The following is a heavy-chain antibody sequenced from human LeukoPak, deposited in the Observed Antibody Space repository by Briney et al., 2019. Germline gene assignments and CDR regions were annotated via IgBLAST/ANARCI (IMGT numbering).Heavy chain of an antibody. CDR1: GFTFSSYA. D-gene: IGHD3-10*01. V-gene: IGHV3-23*01. CDR3: AKASYYYGSGCYPHKAFDY. Sequence: GGSLRLSCAASGFTFSSYAMSWVRQAPGKGLEWVSAISGSGGSTYYADSVKGRFTISRDNSKNTLYLQMNSLRAEDTAVYYCAKASYYYGSGCYPHKAFDYWGQGTLVTVSS. J-gene: IGHJ4*02. CDR2: ISGSGGST.